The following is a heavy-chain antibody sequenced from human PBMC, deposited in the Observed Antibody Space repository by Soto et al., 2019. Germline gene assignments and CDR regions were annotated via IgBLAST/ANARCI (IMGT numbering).Heavy chain of an antibody. CDR3: ATSEGREGYTVDY. CDR2: IIPMKGTP. CDR1: IGTFNRPD. Sequence: ASVTVACKASIGTFNRPDSRCVRQAPGQGLEWMGGIIPMKGTPRSAEKFQDRVTIAADESTGTAYLELSSLTSEDTAVYYCATSEGREGYTVDYLGPGTLVTVSS. D-gene: IGHD5-12*01. J-gene: IGHJ4*02. V-gene: IGHV1-69*13.